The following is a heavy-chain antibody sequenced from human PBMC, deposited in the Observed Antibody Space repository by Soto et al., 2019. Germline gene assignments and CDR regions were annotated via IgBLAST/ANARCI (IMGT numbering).Heavy chain of an antibody. Sequence: QITLKESGPTLVKPTQTLTLTCTFSGFSLSTSGVGVGWIRQPPGKALEWLALIYWDDDKRYSPSLKSRLTINKDTSKNQVVLTMTNMDHVDTATYYCARSTYCSGGSCYPNYWGQGTLVTVSS. J-gene: IGHJ4*02. CDR1: GFSLSTSGVG. D-gene: IGHD2-15*01. V-gene: IGHV2-5*02. CDR2: IYWDDDK. CDR3: ARSTYCSGGSCYPNY.